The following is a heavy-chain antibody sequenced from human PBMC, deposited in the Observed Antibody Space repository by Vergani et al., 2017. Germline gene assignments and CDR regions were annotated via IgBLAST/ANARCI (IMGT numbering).Heavy chain of an antibody. CDR3: ARGSTHWRQGAFYI. J-gene: IGHJ3*02. D-gene: IGHD1-1*01. CDR1: GDSIFSGNYY. CDR2: IYTTGNT. Sequence: QVQLQESGPGLVKPSQTLSLTCTVSGDSIFSGNYYWNWIRQPAEDELEWIGRIYTTGNTNYNPSLKSRVTISLDSSKNHFSLRLTSGTAADTAVYFCARGSTHWRQGAFYIWGQGTMVTVSS. V-gene: IGHV4-61*02.